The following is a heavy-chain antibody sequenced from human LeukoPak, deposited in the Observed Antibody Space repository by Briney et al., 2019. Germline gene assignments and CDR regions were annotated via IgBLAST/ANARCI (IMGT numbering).Heavy chain of an antibody. CDR2: IYHSGIT. D-gene: IGHD6-19*01. CDR3: ARGGSGWYPLDY. V-gene: IGHV4-4*02. Sequence: SETLSLTCAVSGGPISSSNWWSWVRQPPGKGLEWIGEIYHSGITNYNPSLKSRVIILVDKSKIQFSLKLSSVTAADTAVYYCARGGSGWYPLDYWGQGTLVTVSS. CDR1: GGPISSSNW. J-gene: IGHJ4*02.